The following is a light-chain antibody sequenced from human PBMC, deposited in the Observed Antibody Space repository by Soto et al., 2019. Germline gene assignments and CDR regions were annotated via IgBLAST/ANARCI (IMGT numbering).Light chain of an antibody. Sequence: EIVLTQSPGTLSLSPGERATLSCRARQSITNNYLAWYQQKPGRAHRLLIYGASSRATGIPDRFSGSGSGTDFTLTISRLEPEDFAMYYCQQYGYLVTFGGGTKVDIK. V-gene: IGKV3-20*01. CDR1: QSITNNY. J-gene: IGKJ4*01. CDR2: GAS. CDR3: QQYGYLVT.